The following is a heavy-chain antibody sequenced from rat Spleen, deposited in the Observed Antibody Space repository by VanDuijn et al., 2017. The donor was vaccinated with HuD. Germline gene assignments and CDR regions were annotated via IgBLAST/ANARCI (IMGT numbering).Heavy chain of an antibody. CDR3: VTLGRFSTNAPFDD. D-gene: IGHD1-5*01. Sequence: QVQLKESGPGLVQPSQALSLTCSVTGFSLTSYNVHWVRQPPGKGLEWMGVIWNTGGTRYNSALKSRLSISQDTSKSQVFLNMSSLQTEDTATYYWVTLGRFSTNAPFDDGGKGVVVTVSS. CDR2: IWNTGGT. V-gene: IGHV2-41*01. CDR1: GFSLTSYN. J-gene: IGHJ2*01.